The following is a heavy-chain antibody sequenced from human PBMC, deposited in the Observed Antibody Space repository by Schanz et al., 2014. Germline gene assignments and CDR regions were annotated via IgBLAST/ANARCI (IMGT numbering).Heavy chain of an antibody. CDR2: INPSEGGT. Sequence: QVQLVQSGTEVKKPGASVKVSCKASGYTFTNFYIHWVRQAPGQGLEWVGIINPSEGGTSFPQKFKDRLTMTRDTSTSTFYMELSSLRSEDTAVYYCARGDSMVQEINFAYWGQGSLVTVSS. V-gene: IGHV1-46*03. J-gene: IGHJ4*02. D-gene: IGHD3-10*01. CDR3: ARGDSMVQEINFAY. CDR1: GYTFTNFY.